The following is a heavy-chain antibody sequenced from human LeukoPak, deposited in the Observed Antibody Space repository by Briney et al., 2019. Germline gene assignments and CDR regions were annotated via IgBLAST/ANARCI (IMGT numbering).Heavy chain of an antibody. CDR1: GGSISSYY. CDR3: ARLNDSVGYYYPFDY. Sequence: SETLSLTCTVSGGSISSYYWSWIRQPPGKGLEWIGYIYYSGTTNYNPSLKSRVTISLDTSKNQFSLKLSSVTAADTAVYYCARLNDSVGYYYPFDYWGQGTLVTVSS. V-gene: IGHV4-59*08. J-gene: IGHJ4*02. D-gene: IGHD3-22*01. CDR2: IYYSGTT.